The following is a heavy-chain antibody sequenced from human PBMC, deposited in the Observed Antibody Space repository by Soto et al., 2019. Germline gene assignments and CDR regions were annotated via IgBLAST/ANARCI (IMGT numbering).Heavy chain of an antibody. CDR1: GFTFRSYG. CDR3: AREDPWSANADDMDV. D-gene: IGHD3-3*01. Sequence: GGSLRLSCVASGFTFRSYGLNWVRQAPGKGLEWVSYISSSSGTIYYADSVKGRFTISRDNAENSLYLQMNSLRDDGTAVYYCAREDPWSANADDMDVWGQGTTVTVSS. J-gene: IGHJ6*02. V-gene: IGHV3-48*02. CDR2: ISSSSGTI.